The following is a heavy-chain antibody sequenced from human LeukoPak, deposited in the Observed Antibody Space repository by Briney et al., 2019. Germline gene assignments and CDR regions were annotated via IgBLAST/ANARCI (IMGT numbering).Heavy chain of an antibody. V-gene: IGHV1-69*06. CDR2: IIPIFGTA. Sequence: GASVKVSCKASGGTFSSYAISWVRQAPGQGLEWMGGIIPIFGTANYAQKFQGRVTITADKSTSTAYMELSSLRSEDTAVYYCARGVSGSSWDAFDIWGQGTMVTVSS. D-gene: IGHD1-26*01. J-gene: IGHJ3*02. CDR1: GGTFSSYA. CDR3: ARGVSGSSWDAFDI.